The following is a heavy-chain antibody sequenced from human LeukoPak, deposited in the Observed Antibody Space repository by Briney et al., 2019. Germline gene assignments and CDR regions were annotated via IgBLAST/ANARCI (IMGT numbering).Heavy chain of an antibody. CDR2: INPSGGST. D-gene: IGHD2-15*01. CDR1: GYTFTSYY. Sequence: ASVKVSCKASGYTFTSYYMHWVRQAPGQGLEWMGIINPSGGSTSYAQKFQGRVTMTRDTSTSTVYMELSSLRSEDTAVYYCARDECGGSCYSWYFDLWGRGTLVTVSS. CDR3: ARDECGGSCYSWYFDL. V-gene: IGHV1-46*01. J-gene: IGHJ2*01.